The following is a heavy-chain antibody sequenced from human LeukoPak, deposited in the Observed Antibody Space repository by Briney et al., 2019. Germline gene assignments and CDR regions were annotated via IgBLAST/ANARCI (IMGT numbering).Heavy chain of an antibody. CDR1: GGSISSYY. Sequence: SETLSLTCTVSGGSISSYYWSWIRQPPGKGLEWIGYIYYSGSTNYNPSLKSRVTISVDTSKNQFSLKLSSVTAEDTAVYYCARAGIAVAGDFDYWGQGTLVTVSS. J-gene: IGHJ4*02. CDR3: ARAGIAVAGDFDY. D-gene: IGHD6-19*01. CDR2: IYYSGST. V-gene: IGHV4-59*01.